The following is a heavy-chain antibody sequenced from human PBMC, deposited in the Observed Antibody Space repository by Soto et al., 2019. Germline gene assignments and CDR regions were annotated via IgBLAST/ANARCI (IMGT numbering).Heavy chain of an antibody. CDR2: IYYSGTT. Sequence: PSETLSLTCTVSDGSISSEGYYWSWIRQRPEEGLEWIAYIYYSGTTYYNPSLRSRVTISVDTSKNQFSLNLSSVTAADTAVYYCAIIYRSGPTLDRFDSWGQGSLVTVSS. D-gene: IGHD5-18*01. J-gene: IGHJ5*01. CDR3: AIIYRSGPTLDRFDS. V-gene: IGHV4-31*03. CDR1: DGSISSEGYY.